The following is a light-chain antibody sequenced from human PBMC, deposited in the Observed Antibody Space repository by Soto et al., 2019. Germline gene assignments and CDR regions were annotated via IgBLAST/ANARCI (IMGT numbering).Light chain of an antibody. CDR1: SSNIGTNY. V-gene: IGLV1-47*01. Sequence: QAVVTQPPSASGTPGQRVAITCSGSSSNIGTNYVYWYQQLPGTAPKLLIHRNDQRPSGVPDRFSGSKSGTSASLAISGLRSEDEADYYCATWDDSLDGYWLFGGGTKVTVL. J-gene: IGLJ3*02. CDR2: RND. CDR3: ATWDDSLDGYWL.